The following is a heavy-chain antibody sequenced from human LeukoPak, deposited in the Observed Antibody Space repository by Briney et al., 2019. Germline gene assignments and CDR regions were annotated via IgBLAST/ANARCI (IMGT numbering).Heavy chain of an antibody. V-gene: IGHV3-53*01. Sequence: GGSLRLSCAASGFTVSGNYMSWVRQSPQKGLEWVSLIYSGTKTYYADSVKGRFTISRDNSKNTLYLQMNSLRAEDTAVCYCARGDGSFDYWGQGILVTVSS. CDR3: ARGDGSFDY. J-gene: IGHJ4*02. D-gene: IGHD5-24*01. CDR1: GFTVSGNY. CDR2: IYSGTKT.